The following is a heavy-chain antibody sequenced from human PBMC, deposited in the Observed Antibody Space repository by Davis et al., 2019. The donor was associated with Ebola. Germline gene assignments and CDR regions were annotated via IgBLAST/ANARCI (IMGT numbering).Heavy chain of an antibody. CDR1: GFTFDDYT. CDR3: AKGGVYTRRTDY. J-gene: IGHJ4*02. CDR2: ISWDGGST. V-gene: IGHV3-43*01. Sequence: GESLKISCAASGFTFDDYTMHWVRQAPGKGLEWVSLISWDGGSTYYADSVKGRFTISRDNSKNTLYLQMNSLRAEDTAVYYCAKGGVYTRRTDYWGQGTLVTVSS. D-gene: IGHD2-2*02.